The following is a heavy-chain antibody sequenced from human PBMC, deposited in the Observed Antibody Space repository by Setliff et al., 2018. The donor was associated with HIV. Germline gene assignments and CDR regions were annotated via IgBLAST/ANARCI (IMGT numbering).Heavy chain of an antibody. D-gene: IGHD2-2*01. J-gene: IGHJ4*02. V-gene: IGHV1-18*01. Sequence: VASVKVSCNASGYTFSNYGISWVRQAPGQGLEWMGWISPYNGNTNYVQKLQGRVTITTDTSTSTAYMELRSLRSDDTALYYCARKPTGSPSDYWGQGTQVTVSS. CDR2: ISPYNGNT. CDR3: ARKPTGSPSDY. CDR1: GYTFSNYG.